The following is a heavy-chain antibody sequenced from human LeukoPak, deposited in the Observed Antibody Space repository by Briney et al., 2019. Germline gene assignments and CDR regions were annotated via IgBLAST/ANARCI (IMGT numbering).Heavy chain of an antibody. D-gene: IGHD1-26*01. J-gene: IGHJ4*02. CDR2: ISTYNGNI. V-gene: IGHV1-18*01. CDR1: GYTFTSYG. Sequence: GASVKVSCKASGYTFTSYGISWVRQAPGQGLEWMGWISTYNGNIKYAQMLQDRVTMTTDTSTRTAYMYLKSLRSDDTAVYYCARDSGGDQRSLDYWGQGTLVTVSS. CDR3: ARDSGGDQRSLDY.